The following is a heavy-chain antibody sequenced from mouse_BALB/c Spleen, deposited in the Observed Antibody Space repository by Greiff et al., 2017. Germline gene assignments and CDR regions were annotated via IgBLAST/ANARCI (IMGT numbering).Heavy chain of an antibody. CDR1: SYTFTDYA. V-gene: IGHV1-67*01. J-gene: IGHJ4*01. CDR3: ARGDYYAMDY. CDR2: ISTYYGNT. Sequence: VQLQQSGPELVRPGASVKISCKGSSYTFTDYAMHWVKQSHEQSLEWIGVISTYYGNTNYNQKFKGKATMTVDKSSSTAYMELARLTSEDSAVYYCARGDYYAMDYWGQGTSVTVSS.